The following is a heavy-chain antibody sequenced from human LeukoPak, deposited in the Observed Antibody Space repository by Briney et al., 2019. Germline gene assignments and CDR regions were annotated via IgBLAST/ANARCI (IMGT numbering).Heavy chain of an antibody. CDR1: GYTFTSYD. CDR2: INPYDGNT. CDR3: ARCFDYSDFFDF. V-gene: IGHV1-18*01. Sequence: GASVKVSCKASGYTFTSYDITWVRQAPGQGLEWMGWINPYDGNTNYAQNLQDRVTMTVDTSTTTAYMEVRSLRSDDTAVYYCARCFDYSDFFDFWGQGTLVTVSS. D-gene: IGHD4-11*01. J-gene: IGHJ4*02.